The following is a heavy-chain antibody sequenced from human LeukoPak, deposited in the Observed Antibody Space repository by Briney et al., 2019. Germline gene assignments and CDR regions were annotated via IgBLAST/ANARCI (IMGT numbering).Heavy chain of an antibody. CDR3: ARGIIAVAESGA. CDR1: GFTFSSYA. V-gene: IGHV3-30-3*01. Sequence: PGGSLRLSCAASGFTFSSYAMHWVRQAPGKGLEWVAIIPYDGSNKYYADSVKGRFTISRDNSKNTLYLQMNSLRAEDTAVYYCARGIIAVAESGAWGQGTLV. CDR2: IPYDGSNK. D-gene: IGHD6-19*01. J-gene: IGHJ5*02.